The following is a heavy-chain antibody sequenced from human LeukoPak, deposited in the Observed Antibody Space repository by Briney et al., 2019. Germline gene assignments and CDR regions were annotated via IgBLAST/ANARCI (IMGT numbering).Heavy chain of an antibody. J-gene: IGHJ3*02. CDR3: ARRPMGRNYYDHFDI. V-gene: IGHV1-69*05. CDR1: GGTFSSYA. CDR2: ISPIFGTA. D-gene: IGHD3-22*01. Sequence: ASVKVSCKASGGTFSSYAISRVRQAPGHRLECMGGISPIFGTANYAQKFQGRVTITTDESTTTAYMELSRLRSEERTVYCGARRPMGRNYYDHFDIWGQGTMVTVSS.